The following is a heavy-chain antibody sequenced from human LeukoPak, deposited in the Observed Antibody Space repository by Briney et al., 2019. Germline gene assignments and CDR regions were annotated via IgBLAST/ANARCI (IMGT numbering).Heavy chain of an antibody. CDR3: ARAPYCSGGSCYSVYYYMDV. V-gene: IGHV1-18*01. CDR2: ISAYNGNT. Sequence: ASVKVSCKASGYTFTSYGISWVRQAPGQGLEWMGWISAYNGNTNYAQKLQGRVTMTTDTSTSTAYMELRSLRSDDTAVYYCARAPYCSGGSCYSVYYYMDVWGKGTTVTVSS. J-gene: IGHJ6*03. CDR1: GYTFTSYG. D-gene: IGHD2-15*01.